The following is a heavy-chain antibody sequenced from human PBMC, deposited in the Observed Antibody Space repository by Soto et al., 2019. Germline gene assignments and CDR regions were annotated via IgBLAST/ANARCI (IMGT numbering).Heavy chain of an antibody. V-gene: IGHV6-1*01. CDR2: IYYRSKWFH. J-gene: IGHJ6*02. CDR3: ARVHCSAGTCLDGLDF. D-gene: IGHD2-15*01. CDR1: GDSVSSNGTC. Sequence: PSQTLSLTCVLSGDSVSSNGTCWNWIRQSPSRGLQWLGRIYYRSKWFHDCAASVESRMAINPDTSRNQFSPQLNYVTPEDTAVYYCARVHCSAGTCLDGLDFWGQGTTVTVS.